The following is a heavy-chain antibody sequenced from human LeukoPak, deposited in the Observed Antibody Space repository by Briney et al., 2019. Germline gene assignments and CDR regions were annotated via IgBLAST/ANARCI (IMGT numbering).Heavy chain of an antibody. CDR2: INLSGGST. CDR1: GYTFTSCY. CDR3: ARDDGYYGSGSYSPVF. Sequence: GASVKVSCKASGYTFTSCYMHWVRQAPGQGLEWMGIINLSGGSTSYAQKFQGRVTMTRDTSTSTVYMELSSLRSEDTAVYYCARDDGYYGSGSYSPVFWGQGAMVTVSS. D-gene: IGHD3-10*01. V-gene: IGHV1-46*01. J-gene: IGHJ3*01.